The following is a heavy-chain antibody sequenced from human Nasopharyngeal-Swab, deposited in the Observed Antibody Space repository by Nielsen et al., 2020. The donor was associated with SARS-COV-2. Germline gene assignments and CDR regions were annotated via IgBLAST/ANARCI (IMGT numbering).Heavy chain of an antibody. D-gene: IGHD5-24*01. J-gene: IGHJ3*02. CDR2: VFYSGTT. CDR1: GFPISTYY. V-gene: IGHV4-59*13. CDR3: ARLKDLQGAFDI. Sequence: SETLSLTCTVSGFPISTYYWSWIRQPPRQGLAWIAYVFYSGTTMYNPSLKRRVTISVDTSENQFSLRLSSVTAADTAVYYCARLKDLQGAFDIWGQGTLVTVS.